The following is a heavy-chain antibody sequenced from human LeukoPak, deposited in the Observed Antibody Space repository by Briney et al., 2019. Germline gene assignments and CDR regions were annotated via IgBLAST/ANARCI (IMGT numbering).Heavy chain of an antibody. CDR2: INHSGST. J-gene: IGHJ4*02. CDR1: GGSFSGYY. V-gene: IGHV4-34*01. Sequence: SETLSLTCAVYGGSFSGYYWSWIRQPPGKGLGWIGEINHSGSTNYNPSLKSRVTISVDTSKNQFSLKLSSVTAADTAVYYCARVGPAVEEQQLVGGYYFDYWGQGTLVTVSS. D-gene: IGHD6-13*01. CDR3: ARVGPAVEEQQLVGGYYFDY.